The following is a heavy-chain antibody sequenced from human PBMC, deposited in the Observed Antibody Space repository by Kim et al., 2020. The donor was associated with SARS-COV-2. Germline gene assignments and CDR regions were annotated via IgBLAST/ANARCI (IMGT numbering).Heavy chain of an antibody. V-gene: IGHV1-3*01. CDR3: ARDGRGVWFGESYYGMDV. Sequence: QGRVTITRDTSASTAYMELSSLRSEDTAVYYCARDGRGVWFGESYYGMDVWGQGTTVTVSS. D-gene: IGHD3-10*01. J-gene: IGHJ6*02.